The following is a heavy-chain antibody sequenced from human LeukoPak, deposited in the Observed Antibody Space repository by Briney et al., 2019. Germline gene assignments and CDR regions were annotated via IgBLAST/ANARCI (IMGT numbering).Heavy chain of an antibody. CDR1: GGSISSGGYY. CDR2: IYHNGNT. J-gene: IGHJ4*02. CDR3: ARGYNVGSFDY. V-gene: IGHV4-30-2*01. Sequence: SQTLSLTCTVSGGSISSGGYYWSWIRQPPGKGLEWIGYIYHNGNTYYNPSLKSRVTISVERSKNQFSLKLSSVTAADTAVYYCARGYNVGSFDYWGQGTLVTVSS. D-gene: IGHD5-24*01.